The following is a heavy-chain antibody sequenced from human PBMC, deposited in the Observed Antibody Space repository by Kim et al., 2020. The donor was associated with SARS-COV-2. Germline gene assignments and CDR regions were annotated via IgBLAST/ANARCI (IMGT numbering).Heavy chain of an antibody. CDR3: AGEGLLPSGYYYYGMDV. CDR1: GFTVSSNY. V-gene: IGHV3-53*01. CDR2: IYSGGST. D-gene: IGHD1-26*01. Sequence: GGSLRLSCAASGFTVSSNYMSWVRQAPGKGLEWVSVIYSGGSTYYADSVKGRFTISRDNSKNTLYLQMNSLRAEDTAVYYCAGEGLLPSGYYYYGMDVWGQGTTGTVSS. J-gene: IGHJ6*02.